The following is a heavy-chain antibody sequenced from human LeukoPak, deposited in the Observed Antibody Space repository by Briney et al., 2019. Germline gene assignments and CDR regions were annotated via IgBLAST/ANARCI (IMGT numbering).Heavy chain of an antibody. CDR3: AAWAYSSSWYSYYYYYMDV. CDR1: GYSISSGYY. D-gene: IGHD6-13*01. V-gene: IGHV4-38-2*02. J-gene: IGHJ6*03. Sequence: KPSETLSLTCTVSGYSISSGYYWGWIRPPAGEGLEWIGSNYQSGSNYYNPSVKIRVTISVDTTKNQFSLKLSSVIAADTAVYYCAAWAYSSSWYSYYYYYMDVWGKGTTVTVSS. CDR2: NYQSGSN.